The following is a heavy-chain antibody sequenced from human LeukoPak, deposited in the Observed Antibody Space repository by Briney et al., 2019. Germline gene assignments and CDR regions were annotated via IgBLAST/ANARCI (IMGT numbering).Heavy chain of an antibody. CDR3: ARATVTLDY. J-gene: IGHJ4*02. D-gene: IGHD4-17*01. V-gene: IGHV3-9*01. CDR1: GFIFNNYA. CDR2: ISWNSGTI. Sequence: GGSLRLSCAGSGFIFNNYAMHWVRQPPGKGLEWVSGISWNSGTIDYADSVRGRFTISRDNAKNSLYLQMNSLRAEDTAVYYCARATVTLDYWGQGTLVTVSS.